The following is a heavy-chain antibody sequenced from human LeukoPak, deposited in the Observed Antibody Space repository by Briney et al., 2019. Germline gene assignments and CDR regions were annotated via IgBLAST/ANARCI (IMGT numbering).Heavy chain of an antibody. CDR1: GGSISTYY. J-gene: IGHJ4*02. CDR3: ARIPLYCSSTSCSPDY. CDR2: INHSGST. D-gene: IGHD2-2*01. Sequence: SETLSLTCTVSGGSISTYYWSWIRQPPGKGLEWIGEINHSGSTNYNPSLKSRVTISVDTSKNQFSLKLSSVTAADTAVYYCARIPLYCSSTSCSPDYWGQGTLVTVSS. V-gene: IGHV4-34*01.